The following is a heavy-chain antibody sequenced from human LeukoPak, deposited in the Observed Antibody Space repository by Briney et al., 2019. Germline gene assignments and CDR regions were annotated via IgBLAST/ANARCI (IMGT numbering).Heavy chain of an antibody. CDR2: ISAYNGNT. CDR1: GYTFTGYY. CDR3: ARVPWELLGYFDY. J-gene: IGHJ4*02. V-gene: IGHV1-18*04. Sequence: GASVKVSCKASGYTFTGYYMHWVRQAPGQGLEWMGWISAYNGNTNYAQKLQGRVTMTTDTSTSTAYMELRSLRSDDTAVYYCARVPWELLGYFDYWGQGTLVTVSS. D-gene: IGHD1-26*01.